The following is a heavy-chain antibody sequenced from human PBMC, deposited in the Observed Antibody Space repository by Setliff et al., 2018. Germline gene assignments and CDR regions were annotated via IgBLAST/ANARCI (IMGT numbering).Heavy chain of an antibody. CDR3: ARHRRGEQWPLN. D-gene: IGHD6-19*01. J-gene: IGHJ4*02. V-gene: IGHV4-34*01. CDR2: INDRGST. CDR1: GGSFSGYF. Sequence: PSETLSLTCAVYGGSFSGYFWSWIRQSPGRGLEWIGEINDRGSTHYNPSLKSRVTISVDTSKNQFSLKLSSVTAADTAVYHCARHRRGEQWPLNWGQGTLVTVSS.